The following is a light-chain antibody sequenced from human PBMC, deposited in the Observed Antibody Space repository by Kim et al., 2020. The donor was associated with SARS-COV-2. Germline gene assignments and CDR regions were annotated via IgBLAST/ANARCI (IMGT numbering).Light chain of an antibody. V-gene: IGLV3-19*01. J-gene: IGLJ3*02. CDR2: AKN. CDR1: SLRSYY. Sequence: SSELTQDPAVSVALGQTVSITCQGDSLRSYYASWYQQKPGQAPVLVIFAKNNRPSGIPDRISGSSSGNTASLTISGAQAEDEADYYCKSRDSSGNRLVFGGGTQVTVL. CDR3: KSRDSSGNRLV.